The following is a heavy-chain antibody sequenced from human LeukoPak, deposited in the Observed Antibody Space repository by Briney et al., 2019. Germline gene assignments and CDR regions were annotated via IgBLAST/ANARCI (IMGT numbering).Heavy chain of an antibody. CDR2: IYYSGST. CDR3: ARSELLWFGGVNSGFDY. V-gene: IGHV4-59*08. D-gene: IGHD3-10*01. Sequence: PSETLSLTCTVSGGSISSYYWSWIRQPPGKGLEWIGCIYYSGSTDYNPSLKSRVTISVDTSKNQFSLKLSSVTAADTAVYYCARSELLWFGGVNSGFDYWGQGTLVTVSS. CDR1: GGSISSYY. J-gene: IGHJ4*02.